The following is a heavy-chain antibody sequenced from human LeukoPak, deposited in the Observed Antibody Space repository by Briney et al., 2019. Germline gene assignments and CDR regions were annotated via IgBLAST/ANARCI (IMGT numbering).Heavy chain of an antibody. J-gene: IGHJ4*02. V-gene: IGHV3-64D*06. CDR3: VKARSSYYYGSGSPDY. Sequence: GGSLRLSCAASGLTFSSHWMHWVRQAPGKGLEYVSAISSSGGSTYYADSVKGRFTISRDNSKNTLYLQMSSLRAEDTAVYYCVKARSSYYYGSGSPDYWGQGTLVTVSS. D-gene: IGHD3-10*01. CDR1: GLTFSSHW. CDR2: ISSSGGST.